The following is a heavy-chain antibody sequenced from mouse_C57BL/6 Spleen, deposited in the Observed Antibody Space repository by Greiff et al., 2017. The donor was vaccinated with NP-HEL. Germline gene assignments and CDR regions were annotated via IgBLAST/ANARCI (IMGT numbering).Heavy chain of an antibody. J-gene: IGHJ4*01. CDR3: ARFTTASAMDY. D-gene: IGHD1-2*01. V-gene: IGHV1-54*01. CDR1: GYAFTNYL. CDR2: INPGSGGT. Sequence: VQLQQSGAELVRPGTSVKVSCKASGYAFTNYLIEWVKQRPGQGLEWIGVINPGSGGTNYNEKFKGKATLTADKSSSTAYMQLSSLTSEDSAVYFCARFTTASAMDYWGQGTSVTVSS.